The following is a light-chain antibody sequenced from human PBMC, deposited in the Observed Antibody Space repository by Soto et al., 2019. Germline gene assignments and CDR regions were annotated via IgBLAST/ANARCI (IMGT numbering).Light chain of an antibody. V-gene: IGLV1-44*01. J-gene: IGLJ1*01. CDR2: SNN. CDR3: AAWDDSLNAFV. Sequence: VLTQPPSASWTPGQRVTISCSGSSSNIGRNTVNWYHQLPGTAPKLLIYSNNQRPSGVPDRFSGSRSGTSASLAITGLQSEDEADYSCAAWDDSLNAFVFGTGTKVTVL. CDR1: SSNIGRNT.